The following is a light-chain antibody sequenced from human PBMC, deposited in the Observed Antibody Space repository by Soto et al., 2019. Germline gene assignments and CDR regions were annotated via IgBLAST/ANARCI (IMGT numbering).Light chain of an antibody. Sequence: EIVMTQSPATLSLSPGEVATLSCSASQSVTTKLAWYQQKPGQPPRLLIYGASTRATGIPARFSGSGSGADFTLTISRLQSEDFAVYYCQQYNDWPPYTFGQGTKVEIK. CDR2: GAS. CDR3: QQYNDWPPYT. CDR1: QSVTTK. J-gene: IGKJ2*01. V-gene: IGKV3-15*01.